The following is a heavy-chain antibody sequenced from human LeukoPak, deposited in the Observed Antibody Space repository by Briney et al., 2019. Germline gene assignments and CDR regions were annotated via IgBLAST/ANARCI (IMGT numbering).Heavy chain of an antibody. D-gene: IGHD2-21*01. Sequence: GRSLRLSCAASGYTFSTYFMHWVRQAPGKGLEWVADIASDGSHTFYVESVKGRFTISRDNSKNTLYLQMNSLRAEDTAVYFCARERQDTILHSGAFDIWGQGTMVTASS. J-gene: IGHJ3*02. CDR2: IASDGSHT. V-gene: IGHV3-30-3*01. CDR3: ARERQDTILHSGAFDI. CDR1: GYTFSTYF.